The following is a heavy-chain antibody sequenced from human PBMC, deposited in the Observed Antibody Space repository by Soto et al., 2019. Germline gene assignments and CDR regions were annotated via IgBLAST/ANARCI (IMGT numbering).Heavy chain of an antibody. D-gene: IGHD6-6*01. CDR3: ARHRRYSSSNVDEGSHPILDV. V-gene: IGHV1-69*13. J-gene: IGHJ6*02. CDR1: GGTFSCYA. CDR2: IIPIFGTA. Sequence: SVKVSCKASGGTFSCYAISWVRHAPGQGLEWMGGIIPIFGTANYAQKFQGRVTITADESTSTAYMELSSLRSEDTAMYYCARHRRYSSSNVDEGSHPILDVWGQGTTVTVSS.